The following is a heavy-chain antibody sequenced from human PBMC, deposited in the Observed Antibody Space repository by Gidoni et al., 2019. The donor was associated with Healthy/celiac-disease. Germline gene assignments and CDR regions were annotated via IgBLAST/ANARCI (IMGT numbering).Heavy chain of an antibody. CDR3: ARANAVAPGPLLPTD. V-gene: IGHV1-8*01. J-gene: IGHJ4*02. D-gene: IGHD6-19*01. CDR1: GYSFSGYD. Sequence: QAELVQSGAEVEKRGASVKVCCEAAGYSFSGYDSNWVRQATGQGLEWMGWMNPNSGNTGYAQKFPGRVTMTRRTSLSTVYMELSSLRSDDTAVYYCARANAVAPGPLLPTDWGQGTLVTVSS. CDR2: MNPNSGNT.